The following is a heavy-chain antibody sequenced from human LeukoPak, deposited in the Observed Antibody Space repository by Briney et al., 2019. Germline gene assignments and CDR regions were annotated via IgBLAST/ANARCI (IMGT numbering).Heavy chain of an antibody. Sequence: SETLSLTCAVYGGSLSGYYWSWIRQPPGKGLEWIGEINHSGSTNYNPSLKSRVTISVDTSKNQFSLMLSSVTAADTAVYYCARRDGARRSVWLLLRYLDLWGRGTLVTVSS. CDR3: ARRDGARRSVWLLLRYLDL. D-gene: IGHD5-18*01. CDR2: INHSGST. V-gene: IGHV4-34*01. CDR1: GGSLSGYY. J-gene: IGHJ2*01.